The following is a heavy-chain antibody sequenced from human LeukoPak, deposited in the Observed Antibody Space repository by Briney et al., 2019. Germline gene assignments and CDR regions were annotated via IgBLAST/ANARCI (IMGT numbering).Heavy chain of an antibody. D-gene: IGHD3-3*01. CDR3: AREQRNDFWSGYYSGARNMDV. CDR2: INHSGST. CDR1: GGSFSGYY. J-gene: IGHJ6*02. Sequence: SETLSLTCAVYGGSFSGYYWSWIRQPPGKGLEWMGEINHSGSTNYNPSLKSRVTISVDTSKNQFFLKLSSVTAADTAVYYCAREQRNDFWSGYYSGARNMDVWGQGTTLTVSS. V-gene: IGHV4-34*01.